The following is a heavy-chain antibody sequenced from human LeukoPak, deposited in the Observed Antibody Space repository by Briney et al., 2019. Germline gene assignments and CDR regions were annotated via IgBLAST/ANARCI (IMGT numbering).Heavy chain of an antibody. J-gene: IGHJ5*02. CDR1: GFNFGGFA. Sequence: GGSLRLSCAVSGFNFGGFAMTWVRQAPGRGLEWVSGIYSDGSGTFYSDSVKGRFTISRDNSKNILYLKMNNLGAEDTAIYYCAKDLNYGDGRWEFHTWGQGTLVTVST. V-gene: IGHV3-23*03. CDR3: AKDLNYGDGRWEFHT. D-gene: IGHD4-17*01. CDR2: IYSDGSGT.